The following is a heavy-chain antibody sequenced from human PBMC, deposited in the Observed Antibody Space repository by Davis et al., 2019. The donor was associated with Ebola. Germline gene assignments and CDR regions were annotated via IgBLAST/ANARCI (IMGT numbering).Heavy chain of an antibody. Sequence: GESLKIPCVGPGFTFSDYDMHWVRQPTGRGLEWVSTIGTESDTDYPASVKGRFTLSRDNARDSLYLQMDSLRVEDTAIYYCARDAFSLCRYDTEDHWGQGTLVTVSS. CDR1: GFTFSDYD. J-gene: IGHJ4*02. D-gene: IGHD3-9*01. V-gene: IGHV3-13*01. CDR3: ARDAFSLCRYDTEDH. CDR2: IGTESDT.